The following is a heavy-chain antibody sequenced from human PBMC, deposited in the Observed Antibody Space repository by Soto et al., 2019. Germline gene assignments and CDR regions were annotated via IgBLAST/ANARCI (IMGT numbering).Heavy chain of an antibody. Sequence: ASVKVSCKASGYTFTSDQIHWVRQAPGQGLEWMGMIDPSGGKTNYAQKFQGRVTMTRDTSTSTVYMALSSLRSEDTAIYFCGRVMRSLLSITALDTWGQGTLVTVS. CDR3: GRVMRSLLSITALDT. CDR2: IDPSGGKT. CDR1: GYTFTSDQ. V-gene: IGHV1-46*01. D-gene: IGHD3-10*01. J-gene: IGHJ5*02.